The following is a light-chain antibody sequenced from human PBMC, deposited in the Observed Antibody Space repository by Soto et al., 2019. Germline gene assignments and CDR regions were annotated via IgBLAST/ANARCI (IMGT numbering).Light chain of an antibody. Sequence: QSALTQPPSASGAPGQSVAISRSGTSSDVGVYNYVSWYQQHPGKAPKLMIYDVNKRPSGVPDRFSGSKSGNTASLTVSGVQAEDEGDYYCISYAGTNKPAFGGGTKLTVL. CDR3: ISYAGTNKPA. CDR2: DVN. V-gene: IGLV2-8*01. CDR1: SSDVGVYNY. J-gene: IGLJ2*01.